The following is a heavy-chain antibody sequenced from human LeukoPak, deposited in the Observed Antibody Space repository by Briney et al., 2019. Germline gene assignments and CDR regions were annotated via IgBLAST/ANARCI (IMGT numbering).Heavy chain of an antibody. CDR2: INHSGST. CDR1: GGSFSGYY. Sequence: KTSETLSLTCAVYGGSFSGYYWSWIRQPPGKGLEWIWEINHSGSTNYNPSLKSRVTISVDTSKNQFSLKLSSVTAADTAVYYCARSQYYYDSSGYSHFDYWGQGTLVTVSS. CDR3: ARSQYYYDSSGYSHFDY. V-gene: IGHV4-34*01. J-gene: IGHJ4*02. D-gene: IGHD3-22*01.